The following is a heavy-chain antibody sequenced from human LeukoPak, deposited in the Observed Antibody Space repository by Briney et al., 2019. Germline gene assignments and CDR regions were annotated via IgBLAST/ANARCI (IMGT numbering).Heavy chain of an antibody. V-gene: IGHV1-18*01. D-gene: IGHD3-10*01. J-gene: IGHJ4*02. Sequence: ASVKVSCKASGYTFTSYGISWVRQAPGQGLEWMGWISAYNGNTNYAQKLQGRVTMTTDTSTSTAYMELRSLRSDDTAVYYCARVSYTMVRGVMSTAASDYWGQGTLVTVSS. CDR3: ARVSYTMVRGVMSTAASDY. CDR2: ISAYNGNT. CDR1: GYTFTSYG.